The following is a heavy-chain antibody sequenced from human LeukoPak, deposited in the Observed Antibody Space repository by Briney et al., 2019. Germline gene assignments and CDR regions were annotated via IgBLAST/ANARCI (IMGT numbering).Heavy chain of an antibody. Sequence: GGSLRLSCAASGFTFSSYSMNWVRQAPGKGLEWVSSISSSRSYIYYADSVKGRFTISRDNAKNSLYLQMNSLRAEDTAVYYCARDSMYYYDSSGYYYEQRGLIDYWGQGTLVTVSS. J-gene: IGHJ4*02. D-gene: IGHD3-22*01. V-gene: IGHV3-21*01. CDR2: ISSSRSYI. CDR3: ARDSMYYYDSSGYYYEQRGLIDY. CDR1: GFTFSSYS.